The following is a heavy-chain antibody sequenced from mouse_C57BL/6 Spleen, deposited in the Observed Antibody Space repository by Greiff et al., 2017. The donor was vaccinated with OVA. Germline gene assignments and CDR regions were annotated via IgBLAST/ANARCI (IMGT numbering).Heavy chain of an antibody. Sequence: EVQLQQSGPELVKPGASVKISCKASGYTFTDYYMNWVKQSHGKSLEWIGDINPNNGGTSYNQKFKGKATLTVDKSSSTAFMELRSLTSEDSAVYYCARVDSSGYWFAYWGQGTLVTVSA. V-gene: IGHV1-26*01. CDR1: GYTFTDYY. J-gene: IGHJ3*01. D-gene: IGHD3-2*02. CDR2: INPNNGGT. CDR3: ARVDSSGYWFAY.